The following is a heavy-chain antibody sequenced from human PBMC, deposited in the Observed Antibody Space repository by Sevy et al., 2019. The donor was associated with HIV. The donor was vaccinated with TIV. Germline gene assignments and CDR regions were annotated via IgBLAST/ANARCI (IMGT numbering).Heavy chain of an antibody. V-gene: IGHV3-7*01. J-gene: IGHJ4*02. D-gene: IGHD6-13*01. CDR1: GFTLNSYW. CDR2: IKQDGSVK. CDR3: VRAIAADGSF. Sequence: GGSLRLSCVASGFTLNSYWMHWVRQAPGKGLEWVANIKQDGSVKYYVDSVKDRFTISRDNARNLLYLQMNSLRVEDTALYYCVRAIAADGSFWGQGTLVTVSS.